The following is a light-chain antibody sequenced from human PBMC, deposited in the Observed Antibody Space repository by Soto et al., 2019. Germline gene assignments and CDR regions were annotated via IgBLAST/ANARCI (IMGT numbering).Light chain of an antibody. CDR3: QQYANSPPT. Sequence: EIVLTQSPGTLSLSPGERATLSCRASLSVSSNYLAWYQHTPGQAPRLLIYGASSRASGIPDRFSGGGSGTDFTLTINRLEPEDFAVYYCQQYANSPPTFGGGTKVEIK. J-gene: IGKJ4*01. CDR1: LSVSSNY. V-gene: IGKV3-20*01. CDR2: GAS.